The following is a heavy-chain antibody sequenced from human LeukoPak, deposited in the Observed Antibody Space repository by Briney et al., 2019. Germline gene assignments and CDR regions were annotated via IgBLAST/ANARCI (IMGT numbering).Heavy chain of an antibody. J-gene: IGHJ6*03. Sequence: GGTLRLSCAASGFTFSSYGMSWVRQAPGKGLEWVSYISSSSTIYYADSVKGRFTISRDNAKNSLYLQMNSLRAEDTAVYYCARVNYYYYYMDVWGKGTTVTVSS. CDR2: ISSSSTI. CDR3: ARVNYYYYYMDV. V-gene: IGHV3-48*04. CDR1: GFTFSSYG.